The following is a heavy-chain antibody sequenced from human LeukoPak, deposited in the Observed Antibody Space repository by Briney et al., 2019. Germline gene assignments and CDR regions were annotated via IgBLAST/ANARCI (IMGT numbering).Heavy chain of an antibody. CDR2: MHYDASNK. V-gene: IGHV3-30*02. D-gene: IGHD3-22*01. CDR1: GFTFRTYG. CDR3: ARAPAHYYDSSDHYYVGESYFDY. Sequence: GGSLRLSCVASGFTFRTYGMHWVRQAPGKGLEWVAFMHYDASNKHYADSVKGRFTISRDNAKNSLYLQMNSLRAEDTAVYYCARAPAHYYDSSDHYYVGESYFDYWGQGTLVTVSS. J-gene: IGHJ4*02.